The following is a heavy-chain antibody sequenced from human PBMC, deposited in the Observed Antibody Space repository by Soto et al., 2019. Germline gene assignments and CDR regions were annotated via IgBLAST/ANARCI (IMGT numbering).Heavy chain of an antibody. J-gene: IGHJ4*02. V-gene: IGHV1-18*01. D-gene: IGHD6-19*01. CDR2: ISAYNGNT. CDR1: GYTFTSYG. CDR3: ARDSKQWLVTIRDYYFDY. Sequence: GASVKVSCKASGYTFTSYGISWVRQAPGQGLEWMGWISAYNGNTNYAQKLQGRVTMTTDTSTSTAYMELRSLRSDDTAVYYCARDSKQWLVTIRDYYFDYWGQGTLVTVSS.